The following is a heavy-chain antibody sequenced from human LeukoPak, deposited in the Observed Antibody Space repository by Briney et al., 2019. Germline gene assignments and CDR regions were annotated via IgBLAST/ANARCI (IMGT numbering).Heavy chain of an antibody. CDR2: IIPIFGTA. D-gene: IGHD3-10*01. CDR3: ARDRSGLLDDGYYFDY. CDR1: GGTFSSYA. Sequence: EASVKVSCKASGGTFSSYAISWVRQAPGQGLEWMGGIIPIFGTANYAQKFKGRVTITTDESTSTAYMELSSLRSEDTAVYYCARDRSGLLDDGYYFDYWGQGTLVTVSS. V-gene: IGHV1-69*05. J-gene: IGHJ4*02.